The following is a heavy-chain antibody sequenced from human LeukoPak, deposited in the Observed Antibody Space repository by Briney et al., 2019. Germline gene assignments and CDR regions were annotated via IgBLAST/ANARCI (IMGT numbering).Heavy chain of an antibody. CDR3: VKGFVHPTYYFDY. J-gene: IGHJ4*02. CDR1: GFTFSNYA. CDR2: ITGSGDGT. Sequence: PGGSLRLSCAASGFTFSNYAMMWVRQAPGKRPEWVSSITGSGDGTYYAGSVRGRFTISRDNSENTLYLQLNSLRAEDTAVYFCVKGFVHPTYYFDYWGQGTLVTVSS. D-gene: IGHD3-10*01. V-gene: IGHV3-23*01.